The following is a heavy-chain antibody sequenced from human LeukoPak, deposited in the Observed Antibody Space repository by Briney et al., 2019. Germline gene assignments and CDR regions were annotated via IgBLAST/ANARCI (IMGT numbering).Heavy chain of an antibody. CDR3: ARGAYCSGGSCYLPTYYFDY. D-gene: IGHD2-15*01. CDR1: GASINSDTYY. Sequence: SETLSLTCTVSGASINSDTYYWGWIRQPPGKGLEWIGTIYHSGNTYYNPSLASRVIILVDTSKNQFSLKLSSVTAADTAVYYCARGAYCSGGSCYLPTYYFDYWGQGTLVTVSS. V-gene: IGHV4-39*07. J-gene: IGHJ4*02. CDR2: IYHSGNT.